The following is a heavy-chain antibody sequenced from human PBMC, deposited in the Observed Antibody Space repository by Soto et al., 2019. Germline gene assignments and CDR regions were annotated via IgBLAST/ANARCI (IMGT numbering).Heavy chain of an antibody. CDR2: IYWDDDK. D-gene: IGHD2-15*01. CDR1: GFSLSTSGVG. CDR3: AHTNIRWYANRGSFQH. J-gene: IGHJ1*01. Sequence: QITLKESGPTLVKPTQTLTLTCTFSGFSLSTSGVGVGWIRQPPGKALEWLALIYWDDDKSYSPSLKSRLTITQDTSKNHVVLTMTNMDHVDTATYYCAHTNIRWYANRGSFQHWGQGTLVTVSS. V-gene: IGHV2-5*02.